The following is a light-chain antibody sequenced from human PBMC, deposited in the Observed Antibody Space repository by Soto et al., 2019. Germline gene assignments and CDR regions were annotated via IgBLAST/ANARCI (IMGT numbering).Light chain of an antibody. V-gene: IGKV1D-12*01. CDR2: TAS. J-gene: IGKJ2*01. Sequence: DIQMTQSPSSVSASVGDRVTISCRASQDIDRWLAWFQHKPGKAPKLLISTASSLQSGVPSRFSCSGSGTDFTLTIASLQFEDFATYYCLQSDTFPYTFGLGTKLEIK. CDR1: QDIDRW. CDR3: LQSDTFPYT.